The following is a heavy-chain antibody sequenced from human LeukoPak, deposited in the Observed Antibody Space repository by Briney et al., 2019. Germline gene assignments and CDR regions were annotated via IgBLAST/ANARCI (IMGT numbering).Heavy chain of an antibody. D-gene: IGHD2-15*01. J-gene: IGHJ4*02. Sequence: GGSLRLSCAASGFTFDTYWMHWVRQAPGKGLVWVSHINSDGSSTSYADSVKGRFTISGDNAKNTLYLQMNSLRAEDTAVYYCARVGSGGSCYDYWGQGTLVTVSS. V-gene: IGHV3-74*01. CDR2: INSDGSST. CDR3: ARVGSGGSCYDY. CDR1: GFTFDTYW.